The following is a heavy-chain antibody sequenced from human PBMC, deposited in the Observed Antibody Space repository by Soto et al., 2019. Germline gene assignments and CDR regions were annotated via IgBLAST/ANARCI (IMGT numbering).Heavy chain of an antibody. V-gene: IGHV3-7*01. D-gene: IGHD6-25*01. Sequence: EVQLVESGGGLVQPGGSLRLSCAASGFSFNAYWMSWIRQAPGKGLEWVANINEDGNKQHYVDSVRGRFTSSRDNAKTSVHLQMNSLRVEDTAVYYCATRAGAPADWGEGTLVTVSS. CDR1: GFSFNAYW. CDR2: INEDGNKQ. J-gene: IGHJ4*02. CDR3: ATRAGAPAD.